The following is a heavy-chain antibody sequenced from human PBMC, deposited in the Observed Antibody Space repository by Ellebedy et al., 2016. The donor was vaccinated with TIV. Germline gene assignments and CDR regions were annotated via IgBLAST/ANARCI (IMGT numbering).Heavy chain of an antibody. J-gene: IGHJ4*02. CDR1: RGSFSDYS. CDR3: APLFRGFFDY. V-gene: IGHV4-34*01. CDR2: VNHTGST. D-gene: IGHD3-10*01. Sequence: MPSETLSLTCAVLRGSFSDYSWSWIRPLPGKGLEWIGDVNHTGSTTYNPSLKSRVAISVDTSKNHFSLSLTSVTAADTAVYYCAPLFRGFFDYWGQGTLVTVSS.